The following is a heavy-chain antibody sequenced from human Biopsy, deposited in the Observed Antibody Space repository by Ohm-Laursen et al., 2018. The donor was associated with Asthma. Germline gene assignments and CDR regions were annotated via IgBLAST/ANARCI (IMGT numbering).Heavy chain of an antibody. D-gene: IGHD3-22*01. V-gene: IGHV3-53*01. J-gene: IGHJ4*02. CDR1: GFAVSRDY. Sequence: GQTLSLTCAASGFAVSRDYMFWVRQAPVKGLEWVSVIYSGGTSHTADSVRGRFTISRDYSKNTLYLQMHSLRAEDTAVYYCARGDSSNWSHYYFDYWGQGTLATVSS. CDR2: IYSGGTS. CDR3: ARGDSSNWSHYYFDY.